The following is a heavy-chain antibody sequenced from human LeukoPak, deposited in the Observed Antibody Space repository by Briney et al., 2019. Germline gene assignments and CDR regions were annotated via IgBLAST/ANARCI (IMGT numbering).Heavy chain of an antibody. D-gene: IGHD2-15*01. CDR2: ISSSGGTT. CDR3: AKRSEYYVDY. J-gene: IGHJ4*02. CDR1: GFTFSSYA. Sequence: GGSLRLSCAASGFTFSSYAMSWVRQAPGKGLEWVSAISSSGGTTFYADSVKGRFTISRDNSKNTLYLQINSLGVEDTAVYYCAKRSEYYVDYWGQGTLVTVSS. V-gene: IGHV3-23*01.